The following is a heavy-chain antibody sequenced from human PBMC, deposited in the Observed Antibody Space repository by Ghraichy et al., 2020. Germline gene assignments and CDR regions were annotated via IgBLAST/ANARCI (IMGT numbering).Heavy chain of an antibody. CDR2: IHIAGDT. CDR3: TRGGPAAGYAFDI. CDR1: GFTFSDFD. J-gene: IGHJ3*02. V-gene: IGHV3-13*01. Sequence: GVLRLSCAASGFTFSDFDMHWVRQNTGGGLEWVSAIHIAGDTYYSGSVKGRFTISRENAKNSLYLQMNSLRAGDTAVYYCTRGGPAAGYAFDIWGQGTMVTVSS. D-gene: IGHD6-13*01.